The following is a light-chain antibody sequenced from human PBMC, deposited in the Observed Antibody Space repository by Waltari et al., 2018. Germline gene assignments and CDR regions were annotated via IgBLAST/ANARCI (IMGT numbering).Light chain of an antibody. Sequence: TLTPRVAVSPGQTARITCSGDALPTKYIYWYQQKSGQAPVMLIYEDNKRPSGIPERFSGSSSGTLATLTVSGAVVEDEGDYYCYSTDSSSFPLFGGGTRLTVL. J-gene: IGLJ3*02. CDR2: EDN. V-gene: IGLV3-10*01. CDR1: ALPTKY. CDR3: YSTDSSSFPL.